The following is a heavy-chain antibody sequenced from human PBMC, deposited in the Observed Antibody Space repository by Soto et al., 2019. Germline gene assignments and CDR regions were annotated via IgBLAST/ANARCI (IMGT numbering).Heavy chain of an antibody. CDR2: INAGNGNT. Sequence: ASVKVSCKAAGYTFTSYAMHWVRQAPGQRLEWMGWINAGNGNTKYSQKFQGRVTIARDTSASTAYMELSSLRSEDTAVYYCAKGGIAVAGTLKALDPWGQGTLVTVSS. D-gene: IGHD6-19*01. V-gene: IGHV1-3*01. CDR3: AKGGIAVAGTLKALDP. J-gene: IGHJ5*02. CDR1: GYTFTSYA.